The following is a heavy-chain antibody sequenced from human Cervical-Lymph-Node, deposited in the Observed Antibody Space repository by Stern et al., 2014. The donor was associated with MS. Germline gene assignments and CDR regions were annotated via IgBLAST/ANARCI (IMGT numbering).Heavy chain of an antibody. Sequence: QLVQSGEEVKQPGESLKISCKSSGYNFTTNWIGWVRQMPGKGLEWMGIIYHSDSDARYSPSFQGQVTISADNSISTAFLQWNTLKASDTALYYCARRGNSDTWYAFDIWGQGTMVTVSS. CDR3: ARRGNSDTWYAFDI. CDR2: IYHSDSDA. D-gene: IGHD6-13*01. J-gene: IGHJ3*02. V-gene: IGHV5-51*01. CDR1: GYNFTTNW.